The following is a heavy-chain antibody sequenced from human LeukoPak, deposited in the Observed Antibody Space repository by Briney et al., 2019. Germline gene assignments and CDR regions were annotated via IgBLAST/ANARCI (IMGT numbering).Heavy chain of an antibody. D-gene: IGHD3-10*01. CDR2: INTNTGNP. V-gene: IGHV7-4-1*02. Sequence: ASVKVSCKASGYTFTSYAMNRVRQAPGQGLEWMGWINTNTGNPTYAQGFTGRFVFSLDTSVSTAYLQISSLKAEDTAVYYCARDVLYYGSRYGMDVWGQGTTVTVSS. J-gene: IGHJ6*02. CDR1: GYTFTSYA. CDR3: ARDVLYYGSRYGMDV.